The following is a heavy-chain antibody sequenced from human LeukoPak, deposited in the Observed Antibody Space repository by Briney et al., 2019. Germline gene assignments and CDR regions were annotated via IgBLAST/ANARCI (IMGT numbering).Heavy chain of an antibody. CDR2: ISGSGGST. CDR3: AKEGYSSTTYNWFDP. D-gene: IGHD6-13*01. J-gene: IGHJ5*02. V-gene: IGHV3-23*01. Sequence: GGSLRLSCAASGFTFSSYAMSWVRQAPGKGLEWVSAISGSGGSTYYADSVKGRFTTSRDNSKNTLYLQMNSLRAEDTAVYYCAKEGYSSTTYNWFDPWGQGTLVTVSS. CDR1: GFTFSSYA.